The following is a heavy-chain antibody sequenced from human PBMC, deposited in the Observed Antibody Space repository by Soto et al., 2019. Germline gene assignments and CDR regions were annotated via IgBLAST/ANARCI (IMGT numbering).Heavy chain of an antibody. V-gene: IGHV4-34*01. CDR3: ATRGPTSGWSFDY. Sequence: TSETLSLTCAVYGESFSGHIWTWIRQTPGKGLQWIGQINHSGSASYNPSLKSRVTISIDTSKNQFSLKLGSVTAADTAVYYCATRGPTSGWSFDYWGQGTLVTVSS. CDR1: GESFSGHI. J-gene: IGHJ4*02. CDR2: INHSGSA. D-gene: IGHD6-19*01.